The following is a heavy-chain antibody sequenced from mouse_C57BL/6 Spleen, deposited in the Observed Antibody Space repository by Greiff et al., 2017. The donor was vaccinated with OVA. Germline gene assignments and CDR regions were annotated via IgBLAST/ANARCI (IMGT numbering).Heavy chain of an antibody. CDR2: IYPGDGDT. Sequence: VKLQESGPELVKPGASVKISCKASGYAFSSSWMNWVKQRPGKGLEWIGRIYPGDGDTNYNGKFKGKATLTADKSSSTAYMQLSSLTAEDSAVYFCARTAQASGFAYWGKGTLVTVSA. CDR3: ARTAQASGFAY. V-gene: IGHV1-82*01. CDR1: GYAFSSSW. J-gene: IGHJ3*01. D-gene: IGHD3-2*02.